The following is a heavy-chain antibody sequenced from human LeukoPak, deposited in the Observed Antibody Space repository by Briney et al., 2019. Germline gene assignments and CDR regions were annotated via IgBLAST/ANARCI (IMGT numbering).Heavy chain of an antibody. CDR2: IYHSGST. Sequence: SETLSLTCAVSGGSISSSNWWSWVRQPPGKGLEWIGEIYHSGSTNYNPSLKSRVTISVDKSKNQFSLKLSSVTAADTAVYYCARAPGAAAGTQYYYYYYYMDVWGKGTTVTISS. D-gene: IGHD6-13*01. V-gene: IGHV4-4*02. J-gene: IGHJ6*03. CDR3: ARAPGAAAGTQYYYYYYYMDV. CDR1: GGSISSSNW.